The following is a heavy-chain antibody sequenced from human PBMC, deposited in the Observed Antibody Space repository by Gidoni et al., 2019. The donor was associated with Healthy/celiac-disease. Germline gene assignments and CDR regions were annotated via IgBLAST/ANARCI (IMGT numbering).Heavy chain of an antibody. CDR1: GFTFSSYS. CDR3: ASLIYDFWPGLDY. V-gene: IGHV3-48*01. Sequence: EVQLVESGGGLVQPGGSLRLSCAASGFTFSSYSMNWVRQAPGKGLEWVSYISSSSSTIYYADSVKGRFTISRDNAKNSLYLQMNSLRAEDTAVYYCASLIYDFWPGLDYWGQGTLVTVSS. CDR2: ISSSSSTI. D-gene: IGHD3-3*01. J-gene: IGHJ4*02.